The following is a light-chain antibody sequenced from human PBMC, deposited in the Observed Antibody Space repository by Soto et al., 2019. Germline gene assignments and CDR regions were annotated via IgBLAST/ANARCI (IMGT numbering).Light chain of an antibody. V-gene: IGKV1-5*03. CDR1: QDINNC. J-gene: IGKJ1*01. Sequence: DIQMTQSPSSLSASVGDRVTITCQASQDINNCLNWYQQSPGKAPKLLIYKASSLESGVPSRFSGSGSGTEFTLTISSLQPDDFATYYCQQYNSYCTFGQGTKVDIK. CDR2: KAS. CDR3: QQYNSYCT.